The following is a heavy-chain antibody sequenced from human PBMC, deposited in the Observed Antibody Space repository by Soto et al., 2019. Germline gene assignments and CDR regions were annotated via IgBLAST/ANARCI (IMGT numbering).Heavy chain of an antibody. J-gene: IGHJ4*02. V-gene: IGHV3-23*01. CDR3: AQVHGGYDYVLLY. CDR1: GFTFSSYA. CDR2: ISGSGGST. D-gene: IGHD5-12*01. Sequence: EVQLLESGGGLVQPGGSLRLSCAASGFTFSSYALSWVRQAPGKGLEWVSGISGSGGSTHYADSVKGRFTISRDNSKNTLHLHVNSVGAEDTAVYYGAQVHGGYDYVLLYWGQGTLVTVS.